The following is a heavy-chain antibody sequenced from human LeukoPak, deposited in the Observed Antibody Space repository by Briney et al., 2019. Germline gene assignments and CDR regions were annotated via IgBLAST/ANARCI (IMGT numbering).Heavy chain of an antibody. V-gene: IGHV3-23*01. J-gene: IGHJ1*01. CDR2: ISGSGGST. D-gene: IGHD6-13*01. Sequence: GGSLRLSCAGSGITFSSYAMSWVRQAPGKGLEWVSAISGSGGSTYYADSVKGRFTISRDNSKNTLYLQMNSLRAEDTALYYCAKEQPKSSSWSSKTSQHGAQGPLVTVSS. CDR3: AKEQPKSSSWSSKTSQH. CDR1: GITFSSYA.